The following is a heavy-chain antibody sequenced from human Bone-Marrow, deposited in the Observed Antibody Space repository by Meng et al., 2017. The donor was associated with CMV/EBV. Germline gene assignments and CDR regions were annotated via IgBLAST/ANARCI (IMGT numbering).Heavy chain of an antibody. CDR1: GRLIRGDDAY. D-gene: IGHD6-13*01. V-gene: IGHV4-30-4*08. Sequence: FSGRLIRGDDAYCGLLRQPPASGLDWLGYIYLTGITFYNPSLTSGVSISVDKSKNQFSLKLTSVTAADTAVYYCAREGMWSSLLEYWGQGALVTVSS. CDR3: AREGMWSSLLEY. J-gene: IGHJ4*02. CDR2: IYLTGIT.